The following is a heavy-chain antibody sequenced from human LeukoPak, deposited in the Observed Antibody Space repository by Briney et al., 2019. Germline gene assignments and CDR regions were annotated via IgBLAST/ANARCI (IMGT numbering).Heavy chain of an antibody. CDR1: GGSISSYY. D-gene: IGHD3-10*02. V-gene: IGHV3-7*01. CDR2: ISEDGSNK. J-gene: IGHJ4*02. Sequence: PSETLSLTCTVSGGSISSYYWSWIRQPPGKGLEWAAHISEDGSNKYYVDSVKGRFTISRDNAKNSLYLQMNSLRVEDTAVYYCVSWSGKYYVTSEIPANSWGQGTLVTVSS. CDR3: VSWSGKYYVTSEIPANS.